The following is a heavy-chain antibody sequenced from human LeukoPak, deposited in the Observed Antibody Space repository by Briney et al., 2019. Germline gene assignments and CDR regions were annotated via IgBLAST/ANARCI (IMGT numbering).Heavy chain of an antibody. J-gene: IGHJ4*02. CDR3: ARAGIAVAGGDY. V-gene: IGHV1-8*03. CDR1: GYTFTSYD. D-gene: IGHD6-19*01. Sequence: ASVKVSCKASGYTFTSYDINWVRQATGQGLEWMGWMNPNSGNTGYAQKFQGRVTITRNTSISTAYMELSSPRSEDTAVYYCARAGIAVAGGDYWGQGTLVTVSS. CDR2: MNPNSGNT.